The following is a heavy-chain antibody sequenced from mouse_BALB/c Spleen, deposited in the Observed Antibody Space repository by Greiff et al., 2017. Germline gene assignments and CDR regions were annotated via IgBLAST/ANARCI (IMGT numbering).Heavy chain of an antibody. J-gene: IGHJ4*01. D-gene: IGHD2-1*01. Sequence: DVMLVESGGGLVKPGGSLKLSCAASGFTFSSYAMSWVRQSPEKRLEWVAEISSGGSYTYYPDTVTGRFTISRDNAKNTLYLQMSSLRSEDTAMYYCARGYYGNYYAMDYWGQGTSVTVSS. CDR2: ISSGGSYT. CDR1: GFTFSSYA. V-gene: IGHV5-9-4*01. CDR3: ARGYYGNYYAMDY.